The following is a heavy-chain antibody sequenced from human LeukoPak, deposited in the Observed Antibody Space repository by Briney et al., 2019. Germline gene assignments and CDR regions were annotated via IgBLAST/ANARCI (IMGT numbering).Heavy chain of an antibody. J-gene: IGHJ4*02. D-gene: IGHD3-10*02. CDR2: ISNGGGTI. V-gene: IGHV3-48*03. Sequence: GGSLRLSCVISGFTFTSYDFNWVRQAPGKGLEGVSYISNGGGTIYYADSVKGRFTISRDNAKNSVFLQMNTLRAEDTAVYYCVRDSYMFGSDYWGQGTLVTVSS. CDR3: VRDSYMFGSDY. CDR1: GFTFTSYD.